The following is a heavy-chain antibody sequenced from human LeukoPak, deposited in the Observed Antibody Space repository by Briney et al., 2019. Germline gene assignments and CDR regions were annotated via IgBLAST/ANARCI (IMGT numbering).Heavy chain of an antibody. CDR3: AKDIGYYDSSGYDY. CDR1: GFTFDDYA. D-gene: IGHD3-22*01. Sequence: GGSLRLSCAASGFTFDDYAMHWVRQAPGKGLEWVSGISWNSGSIGYADSVKGRFTISRDNAKNSLYLQMNSLRAEDMALYYCAKDIGYYDSSGYDYWSQGTLVTVSS. J-gene: IGHJ4*02. V-gene: IGHV3-9*03. CDR2: ISWNSGSI.